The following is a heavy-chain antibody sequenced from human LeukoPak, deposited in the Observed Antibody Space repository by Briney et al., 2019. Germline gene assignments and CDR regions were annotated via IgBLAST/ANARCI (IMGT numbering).Heavy chain of an antibody. D-gene: IGHD3-22*01. V-gene: IGHV1-46*01. CDR2: INHSGGST. CDR3: ARDLPDYYDSSGYYYYSLAFDI. J-gene: IGHJ3*02. Sequence: ASVKVSFKASGYTYTSYYMHWVRQAPGQGLEGVGIINHSGGSTSYAQKFQGRVTMTRDTSTSTVYMELSSLRSEDTAVYYCARDLPDYYDSSGYYYYSLAFDIWGQGTMVTVSS. CDR1: GYTYTSYY.